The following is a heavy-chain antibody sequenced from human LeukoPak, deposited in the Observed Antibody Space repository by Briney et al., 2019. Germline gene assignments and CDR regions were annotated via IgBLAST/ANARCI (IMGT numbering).Heavy chain of an antibody. V-gene: IGHV1-69*13. CDR3: ARGDGYDSSGYYDNWFDP. CDR1: GGTFSSYA. Sequence: GASVKVSCKASGGTFSSYAISWVRQAPGQGLEWMGGIIPIFGTANYAQKFQGRVTITADESTSTAYMELSSLRSEDTAVYYCARGDGYDSSGYYDNWFDPWGQGTLVTVSS. CDR2: IIPIFGTA. J-gene: IGHJ5*02. D-gene: IGHD3-22*01.